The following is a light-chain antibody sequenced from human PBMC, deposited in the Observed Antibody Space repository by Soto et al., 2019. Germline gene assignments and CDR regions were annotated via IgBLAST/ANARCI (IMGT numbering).Light chain of an antibody. CDR1: SGSIASNY. CDR3: QSYHSGNVV. CDR2: EDN. Sequence: NFMLTQPHSVSESPGKTVTISCTRSSGSIASNYVQWYQQRPGSAPTPVIYEDNERPSGVPDRFSGSIDSSSNSASLTISGLKPEDEADYYCQSYHSGNVVFGGGTQMTVL. J-gene: IGLJ2*01. V-gene: IGLV6-57*04.